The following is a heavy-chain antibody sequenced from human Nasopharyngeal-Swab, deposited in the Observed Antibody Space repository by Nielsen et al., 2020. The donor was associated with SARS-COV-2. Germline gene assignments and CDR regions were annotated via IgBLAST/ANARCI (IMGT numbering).Heavy chain of an antibody. J-gene: IGHJ4*02. D-gene: IGHD5-12*01. CDR2: FLWSGARS. CDR3: VRDRGSYEFDS. Sequence: GGSLRLSCAASAFIFDDFGMSWVLHIPGKGLEWVSGFLWSGARSDYADSAKGRLTISRDNAKNSVHLQMNSLRAEDTALYHCVRDRGSYEFDSWGQGTLVTVSS. CDR1: AFIFDDFG. V-gene: IGHV3-20*01.